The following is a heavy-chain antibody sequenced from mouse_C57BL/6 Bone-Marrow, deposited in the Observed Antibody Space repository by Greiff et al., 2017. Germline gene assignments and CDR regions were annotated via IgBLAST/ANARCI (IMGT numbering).Heavy chain of an antibody. V-gene: IGHV1-26*01. J-gene: IGHJ2*01. CDR2: INPNNGGT. CDR3: ARTLVATYDY. D-gene: IGHD1-1*01. CDR1: GYTFTDYY. Sequence: EVQLQQSGPELVKPGASVKISCKASGYTFTDYYMNWVKQSHGKSLEWIGDINPNNGGTSYNQKFKGKATLTVDKSSSTAYMELRILTSEDSAVYYCARTLVATYDYWGQGTTLTVSS.